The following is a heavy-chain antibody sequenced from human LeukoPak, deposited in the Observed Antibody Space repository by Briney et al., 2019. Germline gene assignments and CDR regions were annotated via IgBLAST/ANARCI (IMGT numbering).Heavy chain of an antibody. CDR2: INKDGTSA. V-gene: IGHV3-74*01. D-gene: IGHD3-22*01. CDR1: GFTLSSYW. J-gene: IGHJ3*02. CDR3: AKDLQLHSSGYYVDAFDI. Sequence: GGSLRLSCAASGFTLSSYWMHWFRQVPGKGLVWVSVINKDGTSATYADSVRGRFTISRDNAKNTLYLQMNSLRAEDTAVYYCAKDLQLHSSGYYVDAFDIWGQGTMVTVSS.